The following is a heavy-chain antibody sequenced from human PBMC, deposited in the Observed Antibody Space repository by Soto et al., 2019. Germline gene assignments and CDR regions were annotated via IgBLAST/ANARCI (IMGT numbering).Heavy chain of an antibody. CDR1: GGSFSSYS. Sequence: QVQLVQSGAEVKKPGSSVKVSCKASGGSFSSYSINWVRQAPGQGLEWMGRVVPKIGNINFVRKFQGRLNLTADKSTRAAYMELSRLRSEDTAVYFCARGGREDNRNDGNFDYWGQGTQVTVSS. CDR3: ARGGREDNRNDGNFDY. D-gene: IGHD1-20*01. V-gene: IGHV1-69*08. J-gene: IGHJ4*02. CDR2: VVPKIGNI.